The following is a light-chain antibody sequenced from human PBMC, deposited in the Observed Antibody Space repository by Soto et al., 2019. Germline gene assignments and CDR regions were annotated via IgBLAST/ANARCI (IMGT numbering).Light chain of an antibody. Sequence: QSALAQPASVSGSPGQSITISCTGTSSDVGGYNYVSWYQQHPGKAPKLMIYEVSNRPSGVSNCFSGSKSGNTASLTISGLQAEDEADYYCSSYTSRSTLVFGTGTKVTVL. CDR2: EVS. J-gene: IGLJ1*01. CDR3: SSYTSRSTLV. CDR1: SSDVGGYNY. V-gene: IGLV2-14*01.